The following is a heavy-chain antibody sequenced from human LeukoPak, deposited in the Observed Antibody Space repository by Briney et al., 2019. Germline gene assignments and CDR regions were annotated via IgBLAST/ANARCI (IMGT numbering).Heavy chain of an antibody. J-gene: IGHJ4*02. CDR1: GYTFTSYD. CDR2: MNPNSGNT. Sequence: ASVKVSCKASGYTFTSYDINWVRQATGQGLEWMGWMNPNSGNTGYAQKFQGRVTMTRNTSISTAYMELSSLRSEDTAVYYCARAKARRRLQPTEYYFDYWGQGTLVTVSS. D-gene: IGHD6-25*01. CDR3: ARAKARRRLQPTEYYFDY. V-gene: IGHV1-8*01.